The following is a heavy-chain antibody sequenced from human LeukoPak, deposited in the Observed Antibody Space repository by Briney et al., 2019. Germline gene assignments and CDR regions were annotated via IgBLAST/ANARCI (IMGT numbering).Heavy chain of an antibody. J-gene: IGHJ4*02. Sequence: GGSLRLSCAASGFTFSSFWMSWVRQAPGKGLERVANIKEDGSDKNYVDSVKGRFTISRDNTKRSVFLQMNSLRDEDTAVYFCARDRGYDTFDYWGQGTLVTVSS. V-gene: IGHV3-7*01. CDR2: IKEDGSDK. CDR3: ARDRGYDTFDY. CDR1: GFTFSSFW. D-gene: IGHD5-12*01.